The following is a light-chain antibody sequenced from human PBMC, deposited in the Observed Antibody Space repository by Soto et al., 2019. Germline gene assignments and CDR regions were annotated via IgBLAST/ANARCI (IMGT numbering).Light chain of an antibody. J-gene: IGLJ3*02. Sequence: QSVLTQPASVSGSPGQSITISCTGTSNDVGGYNYVSWYQQHPGKAPKLMIYEVSNRPSGVSNRFSGSKSGNTASLTISGLQAEDEADYYCSSYTSSSTLLFGGGTKLTVL. V-gene: IGLV2-14*01. CDR3: SSYTSSSTLL. CDR1: SNDVGGYNY. CDR2: EVS.